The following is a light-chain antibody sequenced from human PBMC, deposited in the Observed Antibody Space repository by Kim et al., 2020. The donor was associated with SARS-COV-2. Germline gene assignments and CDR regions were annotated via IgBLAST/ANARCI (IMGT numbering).Light chain of an antibody. CDR2: GTS. V-gene: IGKV3-15*01. CDR1: QSVSSN. CDR3: QQYNNWPLT. J-gene: IGKJ4*01. Sequence: EIVLTQSPATLSVSPGERATLSCRASQSVSSNLAWYQQKPGQAPRLLIYGTSTRATGIPARFSVTGSGTEFTLTINSLQSEDFAVYYCQQYNNWPLTFGGGTKVDIK.